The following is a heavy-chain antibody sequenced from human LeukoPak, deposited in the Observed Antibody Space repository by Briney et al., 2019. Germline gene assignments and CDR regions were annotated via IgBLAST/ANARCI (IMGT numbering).Heavy chain of an antibody. CDR3: ARARAAAGFDY. D-gene: IGHD6-13*01. CDR2: INPSGGST. J-gene: IGHJ4*02. CDR1: GYTFTSHF. Sequence: ASVKVSCKASGYTFTSHFMHWVRQAPGQGLEWMGIINPSGGSTSYAQKFQGRVTMTRDTSTSTVYMELSSLRSEDTAVYYCARARAAAGFDYWGQGTLVTVSS. V-gene: IGHV1-46*01.